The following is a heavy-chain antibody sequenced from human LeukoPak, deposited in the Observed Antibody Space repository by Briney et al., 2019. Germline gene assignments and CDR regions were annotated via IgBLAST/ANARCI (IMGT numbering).Heavy chain of an antibody. CDR1: GFPFTSGFTFSDYY. CDR3: ARGGTGAFDY. Sequence: PGGSLRLSCAASGFPFTSGFTFSDYYMSCIRQAPGKGLEWVSYISSTSAYTSYADSVRGRFTISRDNANNSLFLQMNGLRAEDTAIYYCARGGTGAFDYWGQGTLVTVSS. CDR2: ISSTSAYT. V-gene: IGHV3-11*06. D-gene: IGHD2-8*02. J-gene: IGHJ4*02.